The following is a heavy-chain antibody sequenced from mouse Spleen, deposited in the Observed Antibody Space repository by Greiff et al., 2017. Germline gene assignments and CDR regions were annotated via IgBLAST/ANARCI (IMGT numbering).Heavy chain of an antibody. Sequence: VQLQQSGPELVKPGDSVKISCKASGYSFTGYFMNWVMQSHGKSLEWIGRINPYNGDTFYNQKFKGKATLTVDKSSSTAHMELRSLTSEDSAVYYCARDYYDGSYDYFDYWGQGTTLTVSS. D-gene: IGHD1-1*01. CDR3: ARDYYDGSYDYFDY. CDR2: INPYNGDT. CDR1: GYSFTGYF. V-gene: IGHV1-20*01. J-gene: IGHJ2*01.